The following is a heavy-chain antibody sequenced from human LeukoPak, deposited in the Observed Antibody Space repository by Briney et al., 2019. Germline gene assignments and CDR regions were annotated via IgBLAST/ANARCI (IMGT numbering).Heavy chain of an antibody. CDR2: IYYGGST. CDR1: GGSISSYY. Sequence: SETLSLTCTVSGGSISSYYWSWIRQPPGKGLEWIGYIYYGGSTNYNPSLKGRVTISVDTSKNQFSLKLSSVTAADTAVYYCAREIAASPYFDYWGQGTLVTVSS. J-gene: IGHJ4*02. D-gene: IGHD6-6*01. CDR3: AREIAASPYFDY. V-gene: IGHV4-59*12.